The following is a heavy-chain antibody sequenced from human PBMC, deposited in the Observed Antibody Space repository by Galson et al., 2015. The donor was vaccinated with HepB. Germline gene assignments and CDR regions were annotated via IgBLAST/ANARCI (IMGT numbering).Heavy chain of an antibody. CDR1: GFTFSSYA. J-gene: IGHJ2*01. D-gene: IGHD6-6*01. V-gene: IGHV3-23*01. CDR2: ISGSGGST. CDR3: AKGEGAYSSSSYLADWYFDL. Sequence: SLRLSCAASGFTFSSYAMSWARQAPGKGLEWVSGISGSGGSTYYADSVKGRFTISRDNSKNTLYLQLNSLRAEDTAVYYCAKGEGAYSSSSYLADWYFDLWGRGTLVTVSS.